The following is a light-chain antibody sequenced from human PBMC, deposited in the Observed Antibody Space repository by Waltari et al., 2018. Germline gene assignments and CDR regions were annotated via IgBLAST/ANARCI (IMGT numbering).Light chain of an antibody. CDR3: SSYTDKNTLV. V-gene: IGLV2-14*01. CDR2: EVS. Sequence: QSALTQPASVSGSPGQSITISCTGTIADVGTYNYISWHQHHPGKAPKGIISEVSHRPSGISDRFSGSKSVNTASLTISGLRPEDEADYYCSSYTDKNTLVFGSGTKVNGL. CDR1: IADVGTYNY. J-gene: IGLJ1*01.